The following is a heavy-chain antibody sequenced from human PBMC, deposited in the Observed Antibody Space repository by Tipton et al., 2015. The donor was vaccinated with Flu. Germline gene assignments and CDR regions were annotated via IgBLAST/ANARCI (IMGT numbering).Heavy chain of an antibody. CDR1: GGSISSYY. Sequence: GLVKPSETLSLTCTVSGGSISSYYWSWIRQPPGKGLEWIGEINHSGSTNYNPSLKSRVTISVDTSKNQFSLKLSSVTAADTAVYYCASMAAAVDVPHSWGQGTLVTVSS. J-gene: IGHJ4*02. D-gene: IGHD6-13*01. CDR2: INHSGST. V-gene: IGHV4-34*01. CDR3: ASMAAAVDVPHS.